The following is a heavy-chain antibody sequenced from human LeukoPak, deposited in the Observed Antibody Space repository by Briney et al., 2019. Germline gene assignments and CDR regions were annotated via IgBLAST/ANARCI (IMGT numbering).Heavy chain of an antibody. CDR2: INNDGSST. CDR1: GFTFSNYW. Sequence: GGSLRLSCAASGFTFSNYWMHWVRQAPGKGPVWVSRINNDGSSTSYADSVQGRFTVSRDNAKNTLYLQMTSLTAEDTAVYYCVRPTGGYSYNYWGQGTLVTVSS. J-gene: IGHJ4*02. D-gene: IGHD5-18*01. V-gene: IGHV3-74*01. CDR3: VRPTGGYSYNY.